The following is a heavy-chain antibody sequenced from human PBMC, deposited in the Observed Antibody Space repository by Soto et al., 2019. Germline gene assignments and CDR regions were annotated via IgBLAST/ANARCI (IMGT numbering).Heavy chain of an antibody. Sequence: EVQLLESGGGLVQPGGSLRLSCAASGFTFSSYAMSWVRQAPGKGLEWVSAISGSGGSTYYTDSVKGRFTISRDNSKNTLYLQMNSLRAEDTAVYYCAKVGDGNHYGMDVWGQGTTVTVSS. V-gene: IGHV3-23*01. CDR3: AKVGDGNHYGMDV. J-gene: IGHJ6*02. D-gene: IGHD1-1*01. CDR2: ISGSGGST. CDR1: GFTFSSYA.